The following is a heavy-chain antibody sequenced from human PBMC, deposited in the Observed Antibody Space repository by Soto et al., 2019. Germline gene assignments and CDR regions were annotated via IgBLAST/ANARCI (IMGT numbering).Heavy chain of an antibody. V-gene: IGHV4-59*01. CDR1: GGSISSYY. CDR2: IYYSGST. J-gene: IGHJ6*03. D-gene: IGHD6-13*01. Sequence: PSETLSLTCTASGGSISSYYWSWIRQPPGKGLEWIGYIYYSGSTNYNPSLKSRVTISVDTSKNQFSLKLSSVTAADTAVYYCARAWLGSSSRPDYYYYMDVWGKGTTVTVSS. CDR3: ARAWLGSSSRPDYYYYMDV.